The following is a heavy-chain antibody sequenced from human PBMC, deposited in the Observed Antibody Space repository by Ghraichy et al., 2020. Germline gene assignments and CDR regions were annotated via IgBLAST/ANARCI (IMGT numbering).Heavy chain of an antibody. J-gene: IGHJ6*02. V-gene: IGHV3-48*01. D-gene: IGHD4-23*01. CDR3: ARASAVVRFYYYAALDV. CDR1: GFTLSSYS. CDR2: ITSSGKFI. Sequence: LSLTCAVSGFTLSSYSINWVRQAPGKGLEWISYITSSGKFISYEDSVKGRFTVSRDNARNALYLQMNSLRGEDTAVYYCARASAVVRFYYYAALDVWGQGTTVTVSS.